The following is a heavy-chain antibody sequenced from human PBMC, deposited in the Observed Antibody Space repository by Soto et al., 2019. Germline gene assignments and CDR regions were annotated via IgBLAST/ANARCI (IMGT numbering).Heavy chain of an antibody. D-gene: IGHD2-2*01. V-gene: IGHV1-46*01. J-gene: IGHJ5*02. CDR1: GYTFTSYY. CDR2: INPSGGTA. CDR3: ARSHNHIGYCSSTSCRRGFDP. Sequence: ASVKVSCKASGYTFTSYYMHWVRQAPGQGLEWMGIINPSGGTANYAQKFQGRVTITADESTSTAYMELSSLRSEDTAVYYCARSHNHIGYCSSTSCRRGFDPWGQGTLVTVSS.